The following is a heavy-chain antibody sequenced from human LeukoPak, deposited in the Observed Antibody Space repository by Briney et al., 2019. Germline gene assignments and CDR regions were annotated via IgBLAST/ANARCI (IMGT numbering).Heavy chain of an antibody. J-gene: IGHJ6*02. CDR1: GGSISSYY. V-gene: IGHV4-59*08. CDR2: IYYSGST. D-gene: IGHD2-2*01. CDR3: ARPVVVPAANPSHYYGMDV. Sequence: SETLSLTCTVSGGSISSYYWSWIRQPPGKGLEWIGYIYYSGSTNYNPSLKSRVTISVDTSKNQFSLKLSSVTAADTAVYYCARPVVVPAANPSHYYGMDVWGQGTTVTVSS.